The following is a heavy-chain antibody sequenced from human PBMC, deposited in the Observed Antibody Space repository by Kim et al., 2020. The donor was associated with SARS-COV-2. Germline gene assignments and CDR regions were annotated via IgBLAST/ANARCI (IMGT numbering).Heavy chain of an antibody. V-gene: IGHV3-73*01. J-gene: IGHJ4*02. Sequence: SVKGRFTTSRDDSKNTAYLQMTSLKTEDTAVYYCTTRLTNYYDSSGYYDYWGQGTLVTVSS. D-gene: IGHD3-22*01. CDR3: TTRLTNYYDSSGYYDY.